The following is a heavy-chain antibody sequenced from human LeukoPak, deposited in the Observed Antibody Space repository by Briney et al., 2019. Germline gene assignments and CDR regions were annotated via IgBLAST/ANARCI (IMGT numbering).Heavy chain of an antibody. V-gene: IGHV3-21*01. CDR1: GFTFSSYS. CDR3: LGNYDFWSGYTVGY. Sequence: GGSLRLSCAASGFTFSSYSMNWIRQAPAKGLELVSSISSSSSYIYYADSVKGRFTISTDNAKNSLYLQMNSLRAEDTAVYYCLGNYDFWSGYTVGYWGQGTLVTVSS. J-gene: IGHJ4*02. CDR2: ISSSSSYI. D-gene: IGHD3-3*01.